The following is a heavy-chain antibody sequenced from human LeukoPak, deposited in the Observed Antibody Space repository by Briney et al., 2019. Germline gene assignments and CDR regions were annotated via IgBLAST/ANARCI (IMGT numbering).Heavy chain of an antibody. V-gene: IGHV3-64*01. CDR3: ARSHGTFSGAKFSGAFDI. CDR1: GFTFSSYA. Sequence: GGSLRLSCAASGFTFSSYAMHWVHQAPGKGLEYVSAISSNGGSTYYANSVKGRFTISRDNSKNTLYLQMCSLRAEDMAVYYCARSHGTFSGAKFSGAFDIWGQGTMVTVSS. D-gene: IGHD7-27*01. J-gene: IGHJ3*02. CDR2: ISSNGGST.